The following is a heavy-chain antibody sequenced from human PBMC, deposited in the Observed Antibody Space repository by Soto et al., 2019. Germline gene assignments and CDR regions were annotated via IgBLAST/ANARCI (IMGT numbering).Heavy chain of an antibody. V-gene: IGHV3-30-3*01. CDR1: GFPFSSYT. D-gene: IGHD1-26*01. Sequence: GGSLRLSCAASGFPFSSYTMHWVRQAPGKGLEWVAVISYDGVNQYYADSVKGRFTFSRDNSKNTLYLQMNSLRTEDTALYYCVRAPTGSYPEFDYWGQRTLVTVSS. CDR3: VRAPTGSYPEFDY. J-gene: IGHJ4*02. CDR2: ISYDGVNQ.